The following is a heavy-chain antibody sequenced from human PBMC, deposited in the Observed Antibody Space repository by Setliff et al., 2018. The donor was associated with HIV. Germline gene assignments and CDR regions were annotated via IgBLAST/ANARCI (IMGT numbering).Heavy chain of an antibody. CDR1: GFTFSRYG. CDR2: IWYDGSDK. V-gene: IGHV3-33*03. Sequence: GGSLRLSCAASGFTFSRYGMHWIRQAPGKGLEWVAFIWYDGSDKYYADSVKGRFTISRDNAKTSLYLQMNSLRAEDTALYYCARGPPRAYDYHYFMDVWGKGTTVTVSS. CDR3: ARGPPRAYDYHYFMDV. J-gene: IGHJ6*03. D-gene: IGHD2-21*01.